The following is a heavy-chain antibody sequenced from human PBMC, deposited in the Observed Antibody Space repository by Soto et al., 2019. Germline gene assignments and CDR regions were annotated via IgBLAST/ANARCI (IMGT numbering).Heavy chain of an antibody. Sequence: GSLRLSCAASGFTFSSYAMSWVRQAPGKGLEWVSAISGSGGSTYYADSVKGRFTISRDNSKNTLYLQMNSLRAEDTAVYYCASSFLSYYYYYGMAVWGQGTTVTVSS. CDR2: ISGSGGST. V-gene: IGHV3-23*01. D-gene: IGHD3-3*02. CDR1: GFTFSSYA. J-gene: IGHJ6*02. CDR3: ASSFLSYYYYYGMAV.